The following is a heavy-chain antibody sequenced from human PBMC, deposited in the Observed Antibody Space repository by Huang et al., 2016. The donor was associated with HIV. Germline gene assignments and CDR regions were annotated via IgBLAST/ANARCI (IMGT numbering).Heavy chain of an antibody. J-gene: IGHJ4*02. CDR3: ARGYGSFDF. CDR1: GFTFSSYS. D-gene: IGHD5-18*01. V-gene: IGHV3-48*01. CDR2: MSSTGSAK. Sequence: EMHLMESGGGLVQPGGSLRLSCAASGFTFSSYSMNWVRQIPGEGLEWVSYMSSTGSAKWYADSVKDRFTISRDNAKNSLYLQINSLGADDTGVYFCARGYGSFDFWGQGTLVTVSS.